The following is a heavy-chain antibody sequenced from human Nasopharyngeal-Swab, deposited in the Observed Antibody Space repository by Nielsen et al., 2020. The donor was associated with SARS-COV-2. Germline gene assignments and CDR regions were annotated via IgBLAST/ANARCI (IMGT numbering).Heavy chain of an antibody. CDR1: GFTFSSYS. D-gene: IGHD5-24*01. CDR3: AKDRRRWLQFFYYYYGMDV. J-gene: IGHJ6*02. CDR2: ISSSSSTT. Sequence: GESLKISCAASGFTFSSYSMNWVRQAPGKGLEWVSYISSSSSTTYYADSVKGRFTISRDNSKNTLYLQMNSLRAEDTAVYYCAKDRRRWLQFFYYYYGMDVWGQGTTVTVSS. V-gene: IGHV3-48*01.